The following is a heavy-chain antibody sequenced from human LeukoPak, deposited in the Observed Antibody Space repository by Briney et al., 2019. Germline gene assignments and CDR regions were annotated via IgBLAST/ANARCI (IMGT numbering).Heavy chain of an antibody. CDR3: ARDDYYDSSGSALIDY. CDR1: GYTFTGYY. V-gene: IGHV1-2*04. CDR2: INPNSGGT. D-gene: IGHD3-22*01. Sequence: GASVKVSCKASGYTFTGYYMHWVRQAPGQGLEWMGWINPNSGGTNYAQKFQGWVTMTRDTSTSTVYMELSSLRSEDTAVYYCARDDYYDSSGSALIDYWGQGTLVTVSS. J-gene: IGHJ4*02.